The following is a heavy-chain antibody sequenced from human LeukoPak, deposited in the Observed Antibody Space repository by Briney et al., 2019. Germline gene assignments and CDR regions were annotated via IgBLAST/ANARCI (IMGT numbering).Heavy chain of an antibody. V-gene: IGHV3-7*01. Sequence: GGSLRLSCAASEFTFSSYWMSWVRQAPGKGLEWVANIKQDGSEKYYVDSVKGRFTISRDNAKNSLYLQMNSLRAEDTAVYYCARDELQSSAVAGYWGQGTLVTVSS. CDR1: EFTFSSYW. J-gene: IGHJ4*02. CDR2: IKQDGSEK. D-gene: IGHD6-19*01. CDR3: ARDELQSSAVAGY.